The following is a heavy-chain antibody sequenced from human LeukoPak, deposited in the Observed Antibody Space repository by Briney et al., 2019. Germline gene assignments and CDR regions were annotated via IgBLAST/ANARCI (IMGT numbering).Heavy chain of an antibody. J-gene: IGHJ4*02. V-gene: IGHV3-23*01. CDR2: ISGSGGST. Sequence: GSLRLSCAASGFTFSSYAMSWVRQAPGKGLEWVSAISGSGGSTYYADSVKGRFTISRDNSKNTLYLQMNSLRAEDTAVYYCSGDSYGPDYYDSSGYSYWGQGTLVTVSS. D-gene: IGHD3-22*01. CDR1: GFTFSSYA. CDR3: SGDSYGPDYYDSSGYSY.